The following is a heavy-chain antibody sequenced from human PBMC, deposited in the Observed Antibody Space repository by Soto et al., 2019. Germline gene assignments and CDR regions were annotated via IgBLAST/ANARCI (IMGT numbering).Heavy chain of an antibody. J-gene: IGHJ6*03. Sequence: GGSLRLSCAASGFTFSSYAMHWVRQAPGKGLEYVSAISSNGGSTYYANSVKGRFTISRDNSKNTLYLQMGSLRAEDMAVYYCARDRGAIVTTIFGVVDVRENFMGYYMDVWGKGTTVTVSS. V-gene: IGHV3-64*01. CDR1: GFTFSSYA. D-gene: IGHD3-3*01. CDR3: ARDRGAIVTTIFGVVDVRENFMGYYMDV. CDR2: ISSNGGST.